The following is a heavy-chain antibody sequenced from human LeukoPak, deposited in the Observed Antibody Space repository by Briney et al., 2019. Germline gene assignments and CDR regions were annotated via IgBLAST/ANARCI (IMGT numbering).Heavy chain of an antibody. D-gene: IGHD3/OR15-3a*01. J-gene: IGHJ6*03. CDR1: GDSISLSFYY. V-gene: IGHV4-39*07. CDR2: IYYSGTT. Sequence: SETLSLTCSVSGDSISLSFYYWGWIRQPPGKGLEWIGSIYYSGTTYYNPSLKSRVTISLDTSKNQFSLKLSSVTAADTAVYYCARDKGGLGRGYYYMDVWGKGTTVTVSS. CDR3: ARDKGGLGRGYYYMDV.